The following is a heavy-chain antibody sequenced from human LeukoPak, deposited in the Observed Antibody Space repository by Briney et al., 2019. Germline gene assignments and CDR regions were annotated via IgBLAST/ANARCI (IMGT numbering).Heavy chain of an antibody. D-gene: IGHD3-22*01. CDR2: IKQDGSEK. CDR1: GFPFSRYW. V-gene: IGHV3-7*01. J-gene: IGHJ4*02. CDR3: ARESYYSDSSGLFDY. Sequence: GGSLRLSCAASGFPFSRYWMSWVRQAPGKGLEWVANIKQDGSEKYYVDSVKGRFTISRDNAKNSLYLQINSLRVEDTAVYYCARESYYSDSSGLFDYWGQGTLVTVS.